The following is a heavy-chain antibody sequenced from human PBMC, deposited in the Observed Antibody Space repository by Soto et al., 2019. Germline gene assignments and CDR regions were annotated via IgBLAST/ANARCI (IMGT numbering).Heavy chain of an antibody. Sequence: QIQLLQSGAEVKKPGSSVKVSCKASGGSFSSFAINWVRQAPGQGLEWMGGIIPIFGSTNYAQKFQGRVTIIADESTTTAYMELNSLISEDTAVYYFARSHGLGSYAYFDPWGQGTVVTVSS. CDR2: IIPIFGST. J-gene: IGHJ5*02. V-gene: IGHV1-69*01. CDR3: ARSHGLGSYAYFDP. D-gene: IGHD3-10*01. CDR1: GGSFSSFA.